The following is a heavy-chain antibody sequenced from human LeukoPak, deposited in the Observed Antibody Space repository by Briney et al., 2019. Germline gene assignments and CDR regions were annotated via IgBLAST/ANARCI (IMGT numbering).Heavy chain of an antibody. CDR2: ISYDGSNK. Sequence: GGSLRLSCAASGFTFSSYAMHWVRQAPGKGLEWVAVISYDGSNKYYADSVTGRFTISRDNSKNTLYLQMNSLRAEDTAVYYCARETMRVPPYCGGDCYSYFDYWGQGTLVTVSS. CDR1: GFTFSSYA. V-gene: IGHV3-30-3*01. D-gene: IGHD2-21*01. CDR3: ARETMRVPPYCGGDCYSYFDY. J-gene: IGHJ4*02.